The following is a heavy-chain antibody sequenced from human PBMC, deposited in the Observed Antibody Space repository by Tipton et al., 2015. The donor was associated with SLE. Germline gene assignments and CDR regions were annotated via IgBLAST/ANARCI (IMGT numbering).Heavy chain of an antibody. D-gene: IGHD6-13*01. CDR2: INHSGST. CDR1: GGSFSGYY. J-gene: IGHJ4*02. Sequence: TLSLTCAVYGGSFSGYYWSWIRQPPGKGLEWIGEINHSGSTNYNPSLKSRVTISVDTSKNQFSLKLSSVTAADTAVYYCAGPYSSSWDYWGQGTLVTVSS. CDR3: AGPYSSSWDY. V-gene: IGHV4-34*01.